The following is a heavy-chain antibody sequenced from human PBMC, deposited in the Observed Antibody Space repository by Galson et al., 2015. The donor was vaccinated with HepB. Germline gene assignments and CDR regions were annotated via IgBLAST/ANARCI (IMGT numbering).Heavy chain of an antibody. J-gene: IGHJ5*02. Sequence: SVKVSCKASGYTFSSYSITWVRQAPGQGLEWMGWISPYTRETHFARKFQGRVTLTTDTLTTTAYMDLRSLRSDDTAVYYCARGAFVEVGGGTQNNWFDPWGQGTLVTVSS. CDR2: ISPYTRET. CDR1: GYTFSSYS. D-gene: IGHD2-15*01. V-gene: IGHV1-18*01. CDR3: ARGAFVEVGGGTQNNWFDP.